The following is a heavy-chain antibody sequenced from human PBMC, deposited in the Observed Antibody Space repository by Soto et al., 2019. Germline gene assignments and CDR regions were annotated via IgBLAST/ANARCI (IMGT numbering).Heavy chain of an antibody. CDR2: INHSGST. D-gene: IGHD2-15*01. CDR1: GGSFSGYY. V-gene: IGHV4-34*01. J-gene: IGHJ6*03. CDR3: ARALRVATPRYYYYYYMDV. Sequence: QVQLQQWGAGLLKPAETLSLTCAVYGGSFSGYYWSWIRQPPGKGLEWIGEINHSGSTNYNPYLKSRVTTSVDTSKNQFSLKLSSVTAADSAMYYCARALRVATPRYYYYYYMDVWGKGTTVTVSS.